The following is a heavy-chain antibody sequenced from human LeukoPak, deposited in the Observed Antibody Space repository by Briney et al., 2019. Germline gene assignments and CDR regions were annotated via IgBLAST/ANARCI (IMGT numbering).Heavy chain of an antibody. V-gene: IGHV1-8*03. CDR2: MNPNSGNT. J-gene: IGHJ3*02. Sequence: ASVKVSCKASGYTFTSYAMNWVRQATGQGLEWMGWMNPNSGNTGYAQKFQGRVTITRNTSISTAYMELSSLRSEDTAVYYCATYGSWGAFDIWGQGTMVTVS. CDR3: ATYGSWGAFDI. CDR1: GYTFTSYA. D-gene: IGHD3-10*01.